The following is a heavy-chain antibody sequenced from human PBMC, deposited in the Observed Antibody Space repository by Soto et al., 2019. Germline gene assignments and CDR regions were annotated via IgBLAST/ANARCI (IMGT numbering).Heavy chain of an antibody. V-gene: IGHV1-69*06. CDR2: IIPIFGTA. CDR1: GGTFSSYA. D-gene: IGHD2-15*01. J-gene: IGHJ4*02. CDR3: ARVHRYCSGGSCYTDFDY. Sequence: GASVKVSCKASGGTFSSYAISWVRQAPGQGLEWMGGIIPIFGTANYAQKFQGRVTITADKSTSTAYMELSSLRSEDTAVYYCARVHRYCSGGSCYTDFDYWGQGXLVTVYS.